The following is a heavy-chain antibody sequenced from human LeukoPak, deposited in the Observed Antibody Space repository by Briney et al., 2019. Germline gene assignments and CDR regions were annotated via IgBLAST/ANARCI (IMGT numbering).Heavy chain of an antibody. CDR2: ISSSSYI. V-gene: IGHV3-21*01. CDR1: GFTFSSYS. J-gene: IGHJ6*02. CDR3: ARVVLARGYYGMDV. D-gene: IGHD6-6*01. Sequence: SGGSLRLSCAASGFTFSSYSMNWVRQAPGKGLEWVSSISSSSYIYYADSVKGRFTISRDNAKNSLYLQMNSLRAEDTAVYYCARVVLARGYYGMDVWGQGTTVTVSS.